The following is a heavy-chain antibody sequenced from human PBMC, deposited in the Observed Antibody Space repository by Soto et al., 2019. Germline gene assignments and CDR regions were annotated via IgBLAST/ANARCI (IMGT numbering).Heavy chain of an antibody. CDR1: GDSVSGNSAA. Sequence: SQTLSLTCAISGDSVSGNSAAWNWIRQSPSRGLEWLGRTYYRSKWYNEYAVSVESRITINPDTSKNQFSLQLDSVTAEDTAVYYCARDPNSRGWINAFAVWGQGTTVPVSS. CDR2: TYYRSKWYN. V-gene: IGHV6-1*01. CDR3: ARDPNSRGWINAFAV. D-gene: IGHD6-19*01. J-gene: IGHJ3*01.